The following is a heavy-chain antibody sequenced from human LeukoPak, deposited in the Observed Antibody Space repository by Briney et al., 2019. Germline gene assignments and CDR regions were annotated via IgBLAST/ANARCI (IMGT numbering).Heavy chain of an antibody. D-gene: IGHD3-10*01. Sequence: ASVKVSCKASGYTFTSYGISWVRQAPGQGLEWMGWVSAYNGNTNYAQKLQGRVTMTTDTSTSTAYMELRSLRSEDTAVYYCARVPHYYGSGSSSSSAEDYYMDVWGKGTTVTISS. CDR3: ARVPHYYGSGSSSSSAEDYYMDV. CDR1: GYTFTSYG. CDR2: VSAYNGNT. V-gene: IGHV1-18*01. J-gene: IGHJ6*03.